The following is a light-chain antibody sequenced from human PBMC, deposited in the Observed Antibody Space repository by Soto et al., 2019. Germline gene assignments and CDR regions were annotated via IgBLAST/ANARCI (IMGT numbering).Light chain of an antibody. J-gene: IGKJ4*01. V-gene: IGKV4-1*01. CDR1: QSVSTNNKND. Sequence: DIVMTQSPGSLAVSLGERATTNCKSCQSVSTNNKNDLTGYQLKPVKPPRLLIFWASTREAGVPDRFTGSGSGTDFSLTIRSLQAEDVAVYYCQQEYSPPVTFGGGTKVEIK. CDR3: QQEYSPPVT. CDR2: WAS.